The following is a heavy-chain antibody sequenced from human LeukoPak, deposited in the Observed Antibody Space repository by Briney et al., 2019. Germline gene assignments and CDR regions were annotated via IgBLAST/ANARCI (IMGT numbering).Heavy chain of an antibody. D-gene: IGHD3-22*01. CDR3: ARLKYYFDRSGYRAEYFQQ. J-gene: IGHJ1*01. CDR2: IFYSGST. Sequence: PSETLSLTCTVSGGSISSSSYYWSWIRQPPGKGLEWIGYIFYSGSTNYNPSLKSRVTISVDTSKNQFSLKLSSVTAADTAVYYCARLKYYFDRSGYRAEYFQQWGQGTLVTASS. V-gene: IGHV4-61*01. CDR1: GGSISSSSYY.